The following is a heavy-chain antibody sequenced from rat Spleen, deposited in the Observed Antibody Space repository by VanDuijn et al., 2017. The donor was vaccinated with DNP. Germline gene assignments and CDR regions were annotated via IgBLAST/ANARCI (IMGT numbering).Heavy chain of an antibody. Sequence: EVQLVESGGGLVQPGRSMKLSCTVSGFNFSNYYMAWVRQAPTKGLEWVASISSGGGNTYYRDSLKGRFSVSRENAKNSLYLQMDSLRSEDTATYYCAWPSTWGQGVMVTVSS. V-gene: IGHV5-25*01. CDR2: ISSGGGNT. CDR3: AWPST. J-gene: IGHJ2*01. D-gene: IGHD1-10*01. CDR1: GFNFSNYY.